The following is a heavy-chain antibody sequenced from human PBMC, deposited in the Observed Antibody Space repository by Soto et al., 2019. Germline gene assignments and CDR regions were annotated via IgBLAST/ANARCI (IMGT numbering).Heavy chain of an antibody. V-gene: IGHV1-69*12. CDR3: ARGLNRCSWSGWFDP. Sequence: QVQLVQSGAEVKKPGSSVKVSCKASGGTFSSYAISWVRQAPGQGLEWMGGIIPIFGTANYAQKVQGRVTITADESTSTAYMELGSLRSEDTAVYYCARGLNRCSWSGWFDPWGQGTLVTVSS. CDR1: GGTFSSYA. D-gene: IGHD6-13*01. J-gene: IGHJ5*02. CDR2: IIPIFGTA.